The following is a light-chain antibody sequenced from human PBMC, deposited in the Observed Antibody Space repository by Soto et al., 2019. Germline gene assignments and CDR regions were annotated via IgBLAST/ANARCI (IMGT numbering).Light chain of an antibody. CDR1: QGISNY. Sequence: EIQMTQSPSSLSASVGDRVTITCRASQGISNYLAWYQQKPGNVPKLLIYAASTVQSGVPSRFSGSGSGKDSILTTSSLQPEAVETYYVQKYNSALWTFGQGTKVEIK. V-gene: IGKV1-27*01. J-gene: IGKJ1*01. CDR2: AAS. CDR3: QKYNSALWT.